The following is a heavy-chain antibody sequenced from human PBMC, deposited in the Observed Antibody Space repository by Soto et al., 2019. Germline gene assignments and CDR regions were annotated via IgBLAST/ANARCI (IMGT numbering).Heavy chain of an antibody. J-gene: IGHJ6*02. Sequence: PGGSLRLSCAASGFTFSSYAMSWVRQAPGKGLEWVSAISGSGGSTYYADSVKGRFTISRDNSKNTLYLQMNSLRAEDTAVYYCAKGLRFLEWLPTYGMDVWGQGTTVTVSS. D-gene: IGHD3-3*01. CDR1: GFTFSSYA. V-gene: IGHV3-23*01. CDR3: AKGLRFLEWLPTYGMDV. CDR2: ISGSGGST.